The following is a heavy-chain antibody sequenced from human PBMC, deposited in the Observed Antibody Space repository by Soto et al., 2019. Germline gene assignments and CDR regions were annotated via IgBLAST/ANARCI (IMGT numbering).Heavy chain of an antibody. CDR3: ATYGSGSYTPTTFDY. V-gene: IGHV4-31*01. CDR1: GGSISSGGYY. CDR2: IYYSGST. J-gene: IGHJ4*02. D-gene: IGHD3-10*01. Sequence: QVQLQESGPGLVKPSQTLSLTCTVSGGSISSGGYYWSWIRQHPGKGLEWIGYIYYSGSTYYNPSLQLPVTISVDTSKNQCSLKLSSVTAADTAVYYCATYGSGSYTPTTFDYWGQGTRVTVSS.